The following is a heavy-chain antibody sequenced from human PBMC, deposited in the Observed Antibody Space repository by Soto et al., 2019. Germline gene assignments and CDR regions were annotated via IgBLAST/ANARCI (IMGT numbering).Heavy chain of an antibody. V-gene: IGHV1-2*04. CDR1: GYTFTGYY. CDR2: INPNSGGT. D-gene: IGHD6-6*01. CDR3: ARDLESSSYYYYYYGMDV. J-gene: IGHJ6*02. Sequence: ASVKVSFKASGYTFTGYYMHWVRQAPGQGLEWMGWINPNSGGTNYAQNFQGWVTMTRDTSISTAYMELRSLRSDDTAVYYCARDLESSSYYYYYYGMDVWGQGTTVTVSS.